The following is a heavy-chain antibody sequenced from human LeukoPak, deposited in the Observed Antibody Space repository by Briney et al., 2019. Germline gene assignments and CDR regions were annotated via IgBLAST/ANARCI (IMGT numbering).Heavy chain of an antibody. Sequence: SETLALTCTVSGGSISSYYWSWIRQPPGKGLEWIGYIYTSGSTNYNPSLKSRVTISVDTSKNQFSLKLSSVTAADTAVYYCARLAVTLAAYMVVWGKGTTVTVSS. J-gene: IGHJ6*03. CDR2: IYTSGST. V-gene: IGHV4-4*09. D-gene: IGHD5-18*01. CDR1: GGSISSYY. CDR3: ARLAVTLAAYMVV.